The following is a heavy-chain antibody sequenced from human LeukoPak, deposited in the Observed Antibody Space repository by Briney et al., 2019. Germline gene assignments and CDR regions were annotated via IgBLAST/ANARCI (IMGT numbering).Heavy chain of an antibody. CDR1: GFTFSSYW. CDR2: IKQDGSEK. Sequence: PGGSLRLPCAASGFTFSSYWMSWVRQAPGKGLEWVANIKQDGSEKYYVDSVKGRFTISRDNAKNSLYLQMNSLRVEDTAVYYCARDPKRRDGYNYYWGQGTLVTVSS. CDR3: ARDPKRRDGYNYY. D-gene: IGHD5-24*01. J-gene: IGHJ4*02. V-gene: IGHV3-7*01.